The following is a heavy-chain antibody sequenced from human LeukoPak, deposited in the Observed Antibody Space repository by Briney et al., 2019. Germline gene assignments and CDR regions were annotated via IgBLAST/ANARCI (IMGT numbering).Heavy chain of an antibody. CDR2: IRYDGSKK. V-gene: IGHV3-30*02. D-gene: IGHD1-26*01. Sequence: GGSLRLSCAASGFTFSSYSMHWVRQAPGKGLEWVTYIRYDGSKKYYADSLKGRFTISTDNSKNTLYLQITRSRAEDTALYNCPKEGEWEKLFFDSWGPGNLVTVSP. J-gene: IGHJ4*02. CDR1: GFTFSSYS. CDR3: PKEGEWEKLFFDS.